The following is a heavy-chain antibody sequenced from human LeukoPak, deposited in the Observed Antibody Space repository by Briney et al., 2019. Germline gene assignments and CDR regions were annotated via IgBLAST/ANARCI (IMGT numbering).Heavy chain of an antibody. V-gene: IGHV3-30*18. CDR1: GFTFSSYG. CDR3: AKGSAKTVLRFLEWPLAGDYMDV. CDR2: ISYDGSNK. D-gene: IGHD3-3*01. J-gene: IGHJ6*03. Sequence: PGGSLRLSCAASGFTFSSYGMHWVRQAPGKGLEWVAVISYDGSNKYYADSVKGRFTISRDNSKNTLYLQMNSLRAEDTAVYYCAKGSAKTVLRFLEWPLAGDYMDVWGKGTTVTVSS.